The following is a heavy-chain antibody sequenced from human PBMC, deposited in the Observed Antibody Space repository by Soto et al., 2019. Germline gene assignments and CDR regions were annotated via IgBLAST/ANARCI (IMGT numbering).Heavy chain of an antibody. D-gene: IGHD6-6*01. V-gene: IGHV4-39*02. J-gene: IGHJ4*02. Sequence: SETLSLTCAVSGGSISTRGYYWGWIRQPPGMGLEWIGSLSYTGSSKTYYNPSLKSRVTISGDTSKNHFSVELSSVTAADTAIYYCARRPYSSSSGGYDYWGQGTLVTVSS. CDR3: ARRPYSSSSGGYDY. CDR2: LSYTGSSKT. CDR1: GGSISTRGYY.